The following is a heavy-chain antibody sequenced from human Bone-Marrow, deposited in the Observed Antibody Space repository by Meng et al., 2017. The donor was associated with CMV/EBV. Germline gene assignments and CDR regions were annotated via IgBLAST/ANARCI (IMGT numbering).Heavy chain of an antibody. D-gene: IGHD6-13*01. CDR1: GYTFTGYY. J-gene: IGHJ6*02. Sequence: ASVKVSFKASGYTFTGYYMHWVRQAPGQGLEWMGWINPNSGGTNYAQKFQGRVTMTRDTSISTAYKELSRLRSDDTAVYYCARDLRRIAAAESGVGGMDVWGQGTTVTVSS. V-gene: IGHV1-2*02. CDR2: INPNSGGT. CDR3: ARDLRRIAAAESGVGGMDV.